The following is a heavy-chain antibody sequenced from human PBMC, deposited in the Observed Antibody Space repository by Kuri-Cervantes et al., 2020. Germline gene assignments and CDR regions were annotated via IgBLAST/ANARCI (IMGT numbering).Heavy chain of an antibody. CDR2: MNPNSGNT. J-gene: IGHJ5*02. CDR1: GGTFSSYA. V-gene: IGHV1-8*02. D-gene: IGHD3-10*01. CDR3: AIAYYYGSGSYSFDP. Sequence: ASVKVSCKASGGTFSSYAINWVRQATGQGLEWMGWMNPNSGNTGYAQKFQGRVTMTRNTSISTAYMELGSLRSEDTAVYYCAIAYYYGSGSYSFDPWGQGTLVTVSS.